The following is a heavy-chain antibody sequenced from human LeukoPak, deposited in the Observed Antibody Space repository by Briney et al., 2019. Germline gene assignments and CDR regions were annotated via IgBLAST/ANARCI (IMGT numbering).Heavy chain of an antibody. V-gene: IGHV3-48*04. CDR3: ARDLTGYSNREGAFDI. CDR2: ISSSSSTI. CDR1: GFTFSSYS. Sequence: PGGSLRLSCAASGFTFSSYSMNWVRQAPGKGLEWVSYISSSSSTIYYADSVKGRFTISRDNAKNSLYLQMNSLRAEDTAVYYCARDLTGYSNREGAFDIWGQGTMVTVSS. J-gene: IGHJ3*02. D-gene: IGHD6-13*01.